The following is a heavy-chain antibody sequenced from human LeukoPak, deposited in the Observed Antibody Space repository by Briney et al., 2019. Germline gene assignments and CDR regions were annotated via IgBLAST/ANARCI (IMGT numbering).Heavy chain of an antibody. CDR3: AHTPCSGGSCYVY. CDR2: IYYSGST. Sequence: PSETLSLTCTVSGGSINSSSYYWGWIRQPPGKGLECIGSIYYSGSTYYNPSLKSRVTISVDTSKNQFSLKLSSVTAADTAVYYCAHTPCSGGSCYVYWGQGTLVTVSS. J-gene: IGHJ4*02. CDR1: GGSINSSSYY. D-gene: IGHD2-15*01. V-gene: IGHV4-39*01.